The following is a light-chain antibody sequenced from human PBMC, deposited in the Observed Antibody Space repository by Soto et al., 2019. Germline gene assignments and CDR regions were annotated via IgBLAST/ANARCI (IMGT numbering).Light chain of an antibody. J-gene: IGKJ1*01. CDR1: QTISGW. CDR2: DAS. Sequence: DIQMTQSPSTLSASVGDGVTITCRASQTISGWLAWYQQRPGKAPKLLISDASSLRSGVPSRFSGSGSGTEFTLTISSLQPDDFGSYYCQQYKSYPWTFGHETKVEV. CDR3: QQYKSYPWT. V-gene: IGKV1-5*01.